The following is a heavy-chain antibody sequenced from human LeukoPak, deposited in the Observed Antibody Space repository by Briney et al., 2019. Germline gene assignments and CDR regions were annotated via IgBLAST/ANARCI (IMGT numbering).Heavy chain of an antibody. CDR3: ARAVGAYGDNQFDY. CDR1: GHTFTSYG. CDR2: IIPIFGTA. D-gene: IGHD4-17*01. Sequence: EASVKVSCKASGHTFTSYGISWVRQAPGQGLEWMGGIIPIFGTANYAQKFQGRVTITADESTSTAYMELSSLRSEDTAVYYCARAVGAYGDNQFDYWGQGTLVTVSS. V-gene: IGHV1-69*13. J-gene: IGHJ4*02.